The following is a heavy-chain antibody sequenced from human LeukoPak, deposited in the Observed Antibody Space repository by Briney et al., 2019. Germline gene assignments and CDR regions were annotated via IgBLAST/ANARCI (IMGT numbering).Heavy chain of an antibody. D-gene: IGHD1-1*01. J-gene: IGHJ4*02. Sequence: SGTLSLTCTVSGDSISNSIWWSWLRQPPGKGLEWIGEVDHTGNTNYRPSLDSRVTLSIDTSKNHFSLTLTSVTAADTAVYYCARNVRFFHSWGQGTRVTVSS. V-gene: IGHV4-4*02. CDR2: VDHTGNT. CDR3: ARNVRFFHS. CDR1: GDSISNSIW.